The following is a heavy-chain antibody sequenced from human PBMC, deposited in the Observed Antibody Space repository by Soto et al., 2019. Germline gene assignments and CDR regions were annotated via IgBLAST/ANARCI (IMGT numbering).Heavy chain of an antibody. CDR2: INEGGSGK. CDR1: GLTFSSYW. CDR3: ARGVEAAGNDY. V-gene: IGHV3-7*01. Sequence: GGSLRLSCTGSGLTFSSYWMSWVRQAPGKGLEWVANINEGGSGKYYGDSVRGRFTLSRDNTENALFLQMNSLRAEDTGVYYCARGVEAAGNDYWGQGTLVTVSS. D-gene: IGHD6-13*01. J-gene: IGHJ4*02.